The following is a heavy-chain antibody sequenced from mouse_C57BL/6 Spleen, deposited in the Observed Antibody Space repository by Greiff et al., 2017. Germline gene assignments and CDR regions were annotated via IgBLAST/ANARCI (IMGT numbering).Heavy chain of an antibody. D-gene: IGHD3-2*02. CDR3: TREEAQAFYAMDY. CDR1: GFTFSSYA. CDR2: ISSGGDYI. J-gene: IGHJ4*01. Sequence: EVQGVESGEGLVKPGGSLKLSCAASGFTFSSYAMSWVRQTPEKRLEWVAYISSGGDYIYYADTVKGRFTISRDNARNTLYLQMSSLKSEDTAMYYCTREEAQAFYAMDYWGQGTSVTVSS. V-gene: IGHV5-9-1*02.